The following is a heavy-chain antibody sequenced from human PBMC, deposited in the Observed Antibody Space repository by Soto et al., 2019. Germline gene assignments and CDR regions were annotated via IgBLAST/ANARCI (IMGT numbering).Heavy chain of an antibody. CDR3: ARASIAAAATGY. D-gene: IGHD6-13*01. V-gene: IGHV1-69*13. Sequence: SGKVSCKACGGTFINFAFSWLRQAPGQGLEWMGGIIPIFGAPKYAQRFQGRVTITADESTNTAYMELSSLKASDTAMYYCARASIAAAATGYWGQGTLVTVSS. CDR1: GGTFINFA. CDR2: IIPIFGAP. J-gene: IGHJ4*02.